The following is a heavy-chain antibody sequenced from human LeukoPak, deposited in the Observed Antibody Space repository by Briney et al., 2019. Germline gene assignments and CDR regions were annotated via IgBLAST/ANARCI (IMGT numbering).Heavy chain of an antibody. Sequence: TGGSLRLSCAASGFTISSNYMSWVRQAPGRGLEWVSVIYSGGSTYYADSVKCRFTISRDNSMNTLYLQMNSLRAEDSAMYYCARGSYSSSWHNWGQGTLVTVSS. CDR3: ARGSYSSSWHN. CDR2: IYSGGST. D-gene: IGHD6-13*01. V-gene: IGHV3-66*01. J-gene: IGHJ4*02. CDR1: GFTISSNY.